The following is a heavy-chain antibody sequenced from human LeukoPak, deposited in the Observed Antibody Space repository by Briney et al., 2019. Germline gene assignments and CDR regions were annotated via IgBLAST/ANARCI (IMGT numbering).Heavy chain of an antibody. CDR1: GFTFSRYS. Sequence: GGSLRLSCAASGFTFSRYSLNWVRQAPGKGLEWVSSISTSSSYIYYADSVKGRFTISRDNSKNTLYLQMNSLRAEDTAVYYCARVRVVPAAMWFDPWGQGTLVTVSS. CDR3: ARVRVVPAAMWFDP. CDR2: ISTSSSYI. J-gene: IGHJ5*02. V-gene: IGHV3-21*04. D-gene: IGHD2-2*01.